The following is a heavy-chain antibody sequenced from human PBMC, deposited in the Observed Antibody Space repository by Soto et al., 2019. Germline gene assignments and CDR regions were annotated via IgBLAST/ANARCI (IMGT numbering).Heavy chain of an antibody. Sequence: GGSLRLSCATSGLTFSNYAMSWVRQAPGGGLEWVSSMSGSSSTTYYADSVRGRFTISRDRSKNTLYLQMSSLRAEDTALYYCAKNKERELPRVIDFSGQGTLVTVSS. CDR1: GLTFSNYA. J-gene: IGHJ4*02. V-gene: IGHV3-23*01. CDR3: AKNKERELPRVIDF. CDR2: MSGSSSTT. D-gene: IGHD1-7*01.